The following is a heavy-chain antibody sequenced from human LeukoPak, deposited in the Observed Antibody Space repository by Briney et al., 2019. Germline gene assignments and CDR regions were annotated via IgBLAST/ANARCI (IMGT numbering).Heavy chain of an antibody. V-gene: IGHV3-74*01. Sequence: GGSLRLSCAASGFTFSSYWMHWARQAPGKGLVWVSRINSDGSSTSYADSVKGRFTISRDNAKNTLYLQMNSLRAEDTAVYYCARSGGVETATDYWGQGTLVTVSS. D-gene: IGHD3-16*01. CDR2: INSDGSST. CDR3: ARSGGVETATDY. CDR1: GFTFSSYW. J-gene: IGHJ4*02.